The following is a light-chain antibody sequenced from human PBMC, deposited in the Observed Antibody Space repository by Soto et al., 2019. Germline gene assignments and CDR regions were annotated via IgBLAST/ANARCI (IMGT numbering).Light chain of an antibody. Sequence: QSVLTQPPSASGSPGQSVTISCTGTSSDVGGYKYVSWYQQHSGKAPKVIIYEVSKRPSGVPNRFSGSKSGNTAYLTVTGLQAEDEADYYCSSYAGSNNFVFGTGTKATVL. CDR2: EVS. J-gene: IGLJ1*01. CDR1: SSDVGGYKY. V-gene: IGLV2-8*01. CDR3: SSYAGSNNFV.